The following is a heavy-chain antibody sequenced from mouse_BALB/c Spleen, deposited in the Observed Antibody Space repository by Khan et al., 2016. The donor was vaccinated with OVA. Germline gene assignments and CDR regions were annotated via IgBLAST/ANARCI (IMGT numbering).Heavy chain of an antibody. J-gene: IGHJ4*01. CDR2: INTHSGVP. V-gene: IGHV9-4*02. Sequence: QIQLVQSGPELKKPGETVRISCKASEYTFTTAGIQWVQKMPGKGLKWIGWINTHSGVPKYAEDFKGRFAFSLEISVNTAYLQITNLKNEDTATYFCARGGAAYYRNDGGAMEYWGKGTSVTGSS. D-gene: IGHD2-14*01. CDR1: EYTFTTAG. CDR3: ARGGAAYYRNDGGAMEY.